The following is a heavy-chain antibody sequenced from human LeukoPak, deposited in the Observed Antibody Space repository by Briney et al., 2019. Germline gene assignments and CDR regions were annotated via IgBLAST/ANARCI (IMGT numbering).Heavy chain of an antibody. J-gene: IGHJ4*02. CDR3: ARGTYYYDSSGYLDLDY. Sequence: GGSLRLSCAASGFTFSSYAMHWVRQAPGKGLEWVAVISYDGSNKYYADSVKGRFTISRDNSKNPLYLQMNSLRAADTAVYYCARGTYYYDSSGYLDLDYWGQGTLVTVSS. D-gene: IGHD3-22*01. CDR1: GFTFSSYA. CDR2: ISYDGSNK. V-gene: IGHV3-30-3*01.